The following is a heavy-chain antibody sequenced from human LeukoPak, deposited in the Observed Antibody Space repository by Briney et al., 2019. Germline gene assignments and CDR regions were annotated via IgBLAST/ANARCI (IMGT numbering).Heavy chain of an antibody. CDR2: IYYSGST. CDR1: GGSISSSGYY. D-gene: IGHD2-15*01. CDR3: ARQQSCSGGTCYFYFNS. J-gene: IGHJ4*02. V-gene: IGHV4-39*01. Sequence: KRSETRSPTRTVSGGSISSSGYYWGWIPPPPGEGLGWVGGIYYSGSTYYNPSLKSRVTISLDTSQNQFSMKLSSVTAADTAVYYCARQQSCSGGTCYFYFNSWGQGTLVTVSS.